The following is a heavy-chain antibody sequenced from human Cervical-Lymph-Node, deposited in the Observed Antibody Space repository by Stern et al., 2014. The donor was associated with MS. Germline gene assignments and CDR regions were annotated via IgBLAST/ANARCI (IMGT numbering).Heavy chain of an antibody. CDR3: ATDRDDFRSGYSAPTKGYGLDV. CDR2: FDPEDGET. D-gene: IGHD3-3*01. J-gene: IGHJ6*02. CDR1: GYTLTELS. V-gene: IGHV1-24*01. Sequence: QVQLVESGAEVKKPGASVKVSCQVSGYTLTELSMHWVRQAPGTGLEWMGGFDPEDGETIYAQKVQGRVTMTEDTSTDTAYMELSSLRSEDTAVYYCATDRDDFRSGYSAPTKGYGLDVWGQGTTVTVTS.